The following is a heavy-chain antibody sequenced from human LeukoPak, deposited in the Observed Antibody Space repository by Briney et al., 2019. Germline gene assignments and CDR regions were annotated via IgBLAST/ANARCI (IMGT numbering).Heavy chain of an antibody. CDR2: INPSGGST. CDR1: GYTFTSYY. V-gene: IGHV1-46*01. J-gene: IGHJ4*02. Sequence: ASVKVSCKASGYTFTSYYMHWVRQAPGQGLEWMGIINPSGGSTSYAQRSQGRVTMTRDTSTSTVYMELSSLRSEDTAVYYCARVTAMVNYFDYWGQGTLVTVSS. CDR3: ARVTAMVNYFDY. D-gene: IGHD5-18*01.